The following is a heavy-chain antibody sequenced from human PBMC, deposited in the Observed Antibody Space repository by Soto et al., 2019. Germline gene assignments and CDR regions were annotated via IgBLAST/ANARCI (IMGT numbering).Heavy chain of an antibody. CDR2: IIPIFGTA. V-gene: IGHV1-69*13. Sequence: ASVKVSCKASGGTFSSYAISWVRQAPGQGLEWMGGIIPIFGTANYAQKFQGRVTITADESTSTAYMELSSLRTEDTAVFYCARGDSTVTTVLAFDIWGQGTMVTVSS. CDR3: ARGDSTVTTVLAFDI. J-gene: IGHJ3*02. D-gene: IGHD4-17*01. CDR1: GGTFSSYA.